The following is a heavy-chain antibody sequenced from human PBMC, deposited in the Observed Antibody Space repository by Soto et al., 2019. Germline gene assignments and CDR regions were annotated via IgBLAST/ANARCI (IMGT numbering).Heavy chain of an antibody. Sequence: GESPKISCKGSGYSFTSYWIGWVRQMPGKGLEWMGIIYPGDSDNRYSPSFQGQVTISADKSISPAYLQWGSLKASDTAMDYCARHKSPGYSPYCYYGMDVWGQGTTVTVSS. CDR3: ARHKSPGYSPYCYYGMDV. D-gene: IGHD5-12*01. CDR1: GYSFTSYW. CDR2: IYPGDSDN. V-gene: IGHV5-51*01. J-gene: IGHJ6*02.